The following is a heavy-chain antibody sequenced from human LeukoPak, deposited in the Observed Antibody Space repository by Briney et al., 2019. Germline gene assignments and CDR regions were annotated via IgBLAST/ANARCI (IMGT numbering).Heavy chain of an antibody. D-gene: IGHD1-14*01. Sequence: SETLSLTCTVSDASISGHYLTWIRQPPGKGLEWIGYISYIGSTNYNPSLKSRVTISVDTSKNQFSLKLSSVTAADTTVYYCARDKISINAFDMWGQGTMVTVSS. CDR2: ISYIGST. J-gene: IGHJ3*02. CDR1: DASISGHY. CDR3: ARDKISINAFDM. V-gene: IGHV4-59*11.